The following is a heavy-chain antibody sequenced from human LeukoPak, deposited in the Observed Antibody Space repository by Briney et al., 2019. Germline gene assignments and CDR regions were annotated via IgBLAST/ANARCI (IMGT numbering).Heavy chain of an antibody. Sequence: TSETLSLTCTVSGYSISSGYYWGWIRQPPGKGLEWIGSIYHSGSTYYNPSLKSRVTISVDTSKNQFSLKLSSVTAADTAVYYCARWGNYYGSGVDYWGQGTLVTVSS. D-gene: IGHD3-10*01. CDR3: ARWGNYYGSGVDY. CDR1: GYSISSGYY. J-gene: IGHJ4*02. CDR2: IYHSGST. V-gene: IGHV4-38-2*02.